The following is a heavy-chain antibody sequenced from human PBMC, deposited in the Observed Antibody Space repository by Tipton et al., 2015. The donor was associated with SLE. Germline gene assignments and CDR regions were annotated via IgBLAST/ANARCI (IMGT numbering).Heavy chain of an antibody. CDR2: INHSGST. Sequence: TLSLTCAVYGGSFSGYYWSWIRQPPGKGLEWIGEINHSGSTNYNPSLKGRVTISVDTSKNQFSLKLSSVTAADTAVYYCARVYYYGSGSYSLDYWGPGTRVTVSS. CDR1: GGSFSGYY. D-gene: IGHD3-10*01. V-gene: IGHV4-34*01. CDR3: ARVYYYGSGSYSLDY. J-gene: IGHJ4*02.